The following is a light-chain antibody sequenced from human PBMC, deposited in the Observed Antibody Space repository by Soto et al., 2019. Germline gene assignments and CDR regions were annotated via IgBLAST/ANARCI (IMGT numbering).Light chain of an antibody. Sequence: QSALTQPASVSGSPGQSMTISCTGTSSDVGGYNYVSWYQQYPGKVPKLMIYDVSYRPSGVSNRFSGSKSGDTASLTISGLQAEDEADYYCSSYTSSSTYVFGTGTKVTVL. V-gene: IGLV2-14*01. CDR3: SSYTSSSTYV. CDR1: SSDVGGYNY. J-gene: IGLJ1*01. CDR2: DVS.